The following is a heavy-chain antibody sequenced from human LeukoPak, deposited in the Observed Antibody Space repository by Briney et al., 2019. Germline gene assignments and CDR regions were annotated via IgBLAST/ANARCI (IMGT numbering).Heavy chain of an antibody. CDR1: GGSFSGYY. J-gene: IGHJ4*02. CDR3: ARTEMAKTGIEGYYFDY. D-gene: IGHD5-24*01. V-gene: IGHV4-34*01. Sequence: SETLSLTCAVYGGSFSGYYWSWIRQPPGKGLEWIGEINHSGSTNYNPSLKSRVTISVDTSKNQFSLKLSSVTAADTAVYYCARTEMAKTGIEGYYFDYWGKGTLVTVSS. CDR2: INHSGST.